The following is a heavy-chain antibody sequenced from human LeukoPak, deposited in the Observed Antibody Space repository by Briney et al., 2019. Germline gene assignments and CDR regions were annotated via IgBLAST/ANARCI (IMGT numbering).Heavy chain of an antibody. CDR2: ISYDGSNK. CDR1: GFTFSSYA. CDR3: AKDPGSGSYYSPDAFDI. J-gene: IGHJ3*02. D-gene: IGHD1-26*01. Sequence: PGRSLRLSCAASGFTFSSYAMHWVRQAPGKGLEWVAVISYDGSNKYYADSVKGRFTISRDNSKNTLYLQMNSLRAEDTAVYYCAKDPGSGSYYSPDAFDIWGQGTMVTVSS. V-gene: IGHV3-30*04.